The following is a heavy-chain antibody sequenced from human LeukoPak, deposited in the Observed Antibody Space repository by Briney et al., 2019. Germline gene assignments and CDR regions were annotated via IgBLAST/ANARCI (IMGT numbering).Heavy chain of an antibody. V-gene: IGHV3-48*03. CDR2: ISISGGAI. D-gene: IGHD4-17*01. CDR1: GFTFSSYE. CDR3: AKDLDGHYARYFDL. J-gene: IGHJ2*01. Sequence: PGGSLRLSCAASGFTFSSYEMNWVRQAPGKGLEWVSYISISGGAIYYADSVKGRFTISRDNSKSTLYLQMNSLRAEDTAVYYCAKDLDGHYARYFDLWGRGTPVTVSS.